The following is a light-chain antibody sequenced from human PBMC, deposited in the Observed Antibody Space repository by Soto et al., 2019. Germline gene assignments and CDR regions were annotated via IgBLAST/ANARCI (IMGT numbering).Light chain of an antibody. V-gene: IGKV3D-15*01. CDR3: QQYNSWPLT. CDR1: QSVRTY. Sequence: EIVLTQSPATLSLSPGERATLSCRASQSVRTYLAWYQQKPGQAPRLLIYDISLRGTGIPTRFSGSGSGTEFTLTISSLQSEDFAVYYCQQYNSWPLTFGGGTKVDIK. J-gene: IGKJ4*01. CDR2: DIS.